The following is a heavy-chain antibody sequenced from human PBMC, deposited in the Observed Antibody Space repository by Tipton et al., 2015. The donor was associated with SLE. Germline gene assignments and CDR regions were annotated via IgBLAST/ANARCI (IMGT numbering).Heavy chain of an antibody. V-gene: IGHV5-10-1*01. Sequence: SPSFQGHVTISADKSISTAYLQWSSLKASDTAMYYCARHSRDVFSPMDYWGQGTLVTVSS. J-gene: IGHJ4*02. D-gene: IGHD2-21*01. CDR3: ARHSRDVFSPMDY.